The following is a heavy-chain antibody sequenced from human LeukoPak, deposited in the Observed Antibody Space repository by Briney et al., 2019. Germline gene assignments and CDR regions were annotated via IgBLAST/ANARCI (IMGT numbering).Heavy chain of an antibody. V-gene: IGHV3-74*01. CDR1: GFTFSSYW. J-gene: IGHJ3*02. Sequence: PGGSLRLSCAASGFTFSSYWMHWVRQAPGKGLVWVSRINSDGSSTSYADSVKGRFTISRDNAKNTLYLQMNSLRAEDTAVYFCAKFRKPMALLDAFDMWGQGTMVTVSS. CDR2: INSDGSST. D-gene: IGHD1-14*01. CDR3: AKFRKPMALLDAFDM.